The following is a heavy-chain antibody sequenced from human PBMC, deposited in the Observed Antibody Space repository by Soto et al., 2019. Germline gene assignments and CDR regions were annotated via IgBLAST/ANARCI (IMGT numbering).Heavy chain of an antibody. CDR1: GGSISSYY. D-gene: IGHD5-18*01. J-gene: IGHJ6*02. CDR2: IYTSGST. V-gene: IGHV4-4*07. Sequence: SEPLSLTCTVSGGSISSYYWSWIRQPAGKGLEWIGRIYTSGSTNYNPSLKSRVTMSVDTSKNQFSLKLSSVTAADTAVYYCARGIQLWSDYYYGMDVWGQGTTVTVYS. CDR3: ARGIQLWSDYYYGMDV.